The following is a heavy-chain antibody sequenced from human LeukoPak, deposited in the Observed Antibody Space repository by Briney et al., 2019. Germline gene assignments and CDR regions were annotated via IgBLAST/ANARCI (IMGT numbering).Heavy chain of an antibody. CDR3: AKLYDFVWGSYRSYDAFDM. V-gene: IGHV3-30*02. Sequence: GGSLRLSCAASGFTFSSYGMHWVRQAPGKGLEWVAFIRYDGSNKYYADSVKGRFTISRDNSKNTLYLQMNSPRAEDTDVYYCAKLYDFVWGSYRSYDAFDMWGQGTMVTVSS. CDR1: GFTFSSYG. D-gene: IGHD3-16*02. CDR2: IRYDGSNK. J-gene: IGHJ3*02.